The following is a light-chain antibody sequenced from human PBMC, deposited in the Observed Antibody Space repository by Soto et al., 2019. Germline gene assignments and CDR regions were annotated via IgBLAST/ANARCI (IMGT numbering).Light chain of an antibody. CDR1: QSLLHSNGYNY. V-gene: IGKV2-28*01. J-gene: IGKJ4*01. CDR3: QQYYAYPLT. CDR2: LGS. Sequence: DIVMTQSPLSLPVTPGEPASISCRSSQSLLHSNGYNYLDWYLQKPGQSPQLLIYLGSNRASGVPDRFSGSGSGTDFTLTITSLQPEDFATYYCQQYYAYPLTFGGGTKVDI.